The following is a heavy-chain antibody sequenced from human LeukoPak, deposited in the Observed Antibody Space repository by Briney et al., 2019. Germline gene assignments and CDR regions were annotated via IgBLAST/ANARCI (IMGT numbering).Heavy chain of an antibody. D-gene: IGHD3-9*01. J-gene: IGHJ4*02. CDR3: AKLGGAGYYDILTGYYNQGLNYFDY. CDR2: ISGSGGST. Sequence: GGSLRLSCAASGFAFSSYAMSWVRQAPGKGLEWVSAISGSGGSTYYADSVKGRFTISRDNSKKTLYLQMNSLRAEDTAVYYCAKLGGAGYYDILTGYYNQGLNYFDYWGQGTLVTVSS. CDR1: GFAFSSYA. V-gene: IGHV3-23*01.